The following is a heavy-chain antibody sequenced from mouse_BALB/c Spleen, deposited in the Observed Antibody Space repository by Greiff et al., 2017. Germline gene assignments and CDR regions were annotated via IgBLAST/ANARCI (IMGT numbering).Heavy chain of an antibody. CDR1: GFSLTSYG. Sequence: VKLQESGPGLVAPSQSLSITCTVSGFSLTSYGVHWVRQPPGKGLEWLGVIWAGGSTNYNSALMSRLSISKDNSKSQVFLKMNSLQANDTAIYYCARTESSYYYGSSYYAMDYWGQGTSVTVSS. CDR2: IWAGGST. J-gene: IGHJ4*01. V-gene: IGHV2-9*02. CDR3: ARTESSYYYGSSYYAMDY. D-gene: IGHD1-1*01.